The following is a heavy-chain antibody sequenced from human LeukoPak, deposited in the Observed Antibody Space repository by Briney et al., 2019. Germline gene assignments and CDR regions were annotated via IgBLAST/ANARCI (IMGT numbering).Heavy chain of an antibody. CDR2: INPNSGGT. D-gene: IGHD2-2*01. CDR1: GYTFTGYY. Sequence: ASVKVSCTASGYTFTGYYMHWVRQAPGQGLEWMGWINPNSGGTNYAQKFQGRVTMTRDTSISTAYVELSRLRSDDTAVYYCAISGHCSSTSCLDYWGQGTLVTVSS. J-gene: IGHJ4*02. V-gene: IGHV1-2*02. CDR3: AISGHCSSTSCLDY.